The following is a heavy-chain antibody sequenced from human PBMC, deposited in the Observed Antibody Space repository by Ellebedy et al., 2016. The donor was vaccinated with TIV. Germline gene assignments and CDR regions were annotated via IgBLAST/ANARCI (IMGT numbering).Heavy chain of an antibody. CDR1: GFIVSSNF. J-gene: IGHJ4*02. Sequence: GGSLRLSXAASGFIVSSNFMSWVRQAPGKGLEWVSVIYSGGSTYYADSVKGRFTISRDNAKNSLFLQVNSLRAEDTAVYYCATDPFNIEEAASFNSWGQGTLVTVSS. CDR3: ATDPFNIEEAASFNS. V-gene: IGHV3-53*01. CDR2: IYSGGST. D-gene: IGHD6-19*01.